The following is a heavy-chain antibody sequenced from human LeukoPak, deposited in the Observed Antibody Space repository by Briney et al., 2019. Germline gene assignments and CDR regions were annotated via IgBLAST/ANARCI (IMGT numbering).Heavy chain of an antibody. J-gene: IGHJ4*02. CDR2: IWYDGSNK. Sequence: GRSLRLSCAASGFTFSSYGMHWVRQAPGKGLEWVAVIWYDGSNKYYADSVKGRFTISRDNSKNTLYLQMNSLRAEDTAVYYCARDHYYNSSGYYTSLCYWGQGTLVTVSS. V-gene: IGHV3-33*01. CDR3: ARDHYYNSSGYYTSLCY. D-gene: IGHD3-22*01. CDR1: GFTFSSYG.